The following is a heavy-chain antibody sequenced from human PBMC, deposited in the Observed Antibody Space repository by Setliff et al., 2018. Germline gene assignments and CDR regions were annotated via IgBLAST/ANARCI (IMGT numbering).Heavy chain of an antibody. CDR3: TVYNTGSSKDHY. Sequence: SETLSLTCTVSGGSISSGDYYWSWIRQPPGKGLEWIGYIYYSGSTYYNPALKSRVTISVDTSKNQFSLKLSSVTAADTALYYCTVYNTGSSKDHYWGQGTPVTVSS. D-gene: IGHD2-8*02. V-gene: IGHV4-30-4*08. CDR1: GGSISSGDYY. J-gene: IGHJ4*02. CDR2: IYYSGST.